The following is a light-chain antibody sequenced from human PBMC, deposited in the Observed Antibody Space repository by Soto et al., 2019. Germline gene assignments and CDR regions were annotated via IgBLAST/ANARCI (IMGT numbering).Light chain of an antibody. V-gene: IGLV2-14*01. Sequence: QSALTQPASVSGSPGQSITISCTGTSSDVGGYNYVSWYQQQPGKAPKLMIYDVSNRPSGVSNRFSGSKSGKTASLTISGLQAEDEADYYCSSYTSSSTVVFGGGTKLTVL. CDR2: DVS. CDR1: SSDVGGYNY. CDR3: SSYTSSSTVV. J-gene: IGLJ3*02.